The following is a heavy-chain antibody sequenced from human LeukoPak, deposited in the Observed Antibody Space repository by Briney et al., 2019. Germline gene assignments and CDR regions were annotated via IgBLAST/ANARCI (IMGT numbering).Heavy chain of an antibody. CDR3: ASSDCSGGSCYFDY. CDR1: GYSISSGYY. Sequence: PSETLSLICAVSGYSISSGYYWGWIRQPPGKGLEWIGSIYHSGSTYYNPSLKSRVTISVDTSKNQFSLKLSSVTAADTAVYYCASSDCSGGSCYFDYWGQGTLVTVSS. J-gene: IGHJ4*02. CDR2: IYHSGST. V-gene: IGHV4-38-2*01. D-gene: IGHD2-15*01.